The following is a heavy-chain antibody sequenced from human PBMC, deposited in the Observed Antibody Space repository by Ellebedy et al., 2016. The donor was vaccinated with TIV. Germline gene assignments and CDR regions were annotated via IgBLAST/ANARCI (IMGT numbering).Heavy chain of an antibody. CDR1: GYTFTGYY. CDR3: ATGYSSSWYFPSTY. V-gene: IGHV1-2*02. Sequence: ASVKVSCKASGYTFTGYYMHWVRQAPGQGLEWMGWINPNSGGTNYAQKLQGRVTMTRDTSISTAYMELSRLRSDDTAVYYCATGYSSSWYFPSTYWGQGTLVTVSS. J-gene: IGHJ4*02. CDR2: INPNSGGT. D-gene: IGHD6-13*01.